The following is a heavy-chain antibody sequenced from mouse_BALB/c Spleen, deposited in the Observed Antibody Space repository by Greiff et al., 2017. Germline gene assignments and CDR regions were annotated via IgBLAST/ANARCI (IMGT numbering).Heavy chain of an antibody. CDR2: IYPGNGDT. Sequence: QVQLQQPGAELVKPGASVKMSCKASGYTFTSYNMHWVKQTPGQGLEWIGAIYPGNGDTSYNQKFKGKATLTADKSSSTAYMQLSSLTSEDSAVYYCARSGNYEAWFAYWGQGTLVTVSA. V-gene: IGHV1-12*01. D-gene: IGHD2-1*01. J-gene: IGHJ3*01. CDR3: ARSGNYEAWFAY. CDR1: GYTFTSYN.